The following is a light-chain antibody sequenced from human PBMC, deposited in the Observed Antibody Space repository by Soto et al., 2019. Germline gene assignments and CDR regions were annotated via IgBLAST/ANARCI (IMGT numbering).Light chain of an antibody. CDR2: SSS. CDR1: QTLDSM. V-gene: IGKV3-15*01. CDR3: HQYNNWPPWT. J-gene: IGKJ1*01. Sequence: IVLAQSPAALSVSPGEGATLSCCSRQTLDSMVAWYQQKSGQATRLLIYSSSARATGGAARFSGSGSGTEFTLTISSLQSEDFAVYYCHQYNNWPPWTFGQGTKVDIK.